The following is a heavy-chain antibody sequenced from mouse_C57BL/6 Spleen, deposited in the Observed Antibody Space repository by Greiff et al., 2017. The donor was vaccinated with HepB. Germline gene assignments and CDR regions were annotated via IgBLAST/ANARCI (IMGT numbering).Heavy chain of an antibody. Sequence: VKVVESGPGLVAPSQSLSITCTVSGFSLTSYGVDWVRQSPGKGLEWLGVIWGVGSTNYNSALKSRLSISKDNSKSQVFLKMNSLQTDDTAMYYCASWGGAYWGQGTLVTVSA. V-gene: IGHV2-6*01. J-gene: IGHJ3*01. CDR2: IWGVGST. CDR3: ASWGGAY. CDR1: GFSLTSYG.